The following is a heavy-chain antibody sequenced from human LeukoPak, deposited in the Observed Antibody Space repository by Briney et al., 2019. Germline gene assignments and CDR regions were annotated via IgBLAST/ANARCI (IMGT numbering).Heavy chain of an antibody. J-gene: IGHJ3*02. Sequence: GGSLRLSCAASGFTFSTCAINWVRQAPGKGLEWVSAISGSGSKTFYADSVKGRFSISRDNPKNTLYLQMNSLRPEDTAVYYCVKEPRGYSFSFDIWGQGTMVTVSS. CDR2: ISGSGSKT. D-gene: IGHD5-18*01. CDR1: GFTFSTCA. V-gene: IGHV3-23*01. CDR3: VKEPRGYSFSFDI.